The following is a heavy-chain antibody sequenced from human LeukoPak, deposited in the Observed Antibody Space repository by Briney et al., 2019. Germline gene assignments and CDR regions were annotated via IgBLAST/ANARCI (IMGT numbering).Heavy chain of an antibody. J-gene: IGHJ4*02. D-gene: IGHD1-26*01. Sequence: PGGSLRLSCAASGFTGSNNYMSWVRQAPGKGLEWVSVIYSGGSTYYADSVKGRFTISRDNSKNTLYLQMNSLRAEDTAVYYCARGNIVGASNFDYWGQGTLVTVSS. CDR1: GFTGSNNY. V-gene: IGHV3-53*01. CDR3: ARGNIVGASNFDY. CDR2: IYSGGST.